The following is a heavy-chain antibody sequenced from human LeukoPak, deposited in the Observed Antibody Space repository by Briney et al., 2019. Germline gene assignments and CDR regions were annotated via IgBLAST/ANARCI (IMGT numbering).Heavy chain of an antibody. CDR1: GYTFTSYG. Sequence: ASVKVSCKASGYTFTSYGISWVRQAPGQGLEWMGGISAYNGNTNYAQKLQGRVTMTTDTSTSTAYMELRSLRSDDTAVYYCARDDSSGWYYYGMDVWGQGTTVTVSS. V-gene: IGHV1-18*01. CDR3: ARDDSSGWYYYGMDV. J-gene: IGHJ6*02. D-gene: IGHD6-19*01. CDR2: ISAYNGNT.